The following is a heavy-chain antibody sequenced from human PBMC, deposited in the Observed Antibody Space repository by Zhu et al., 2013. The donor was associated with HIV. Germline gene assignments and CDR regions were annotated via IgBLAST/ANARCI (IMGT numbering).Heavy chain of an antibody. J-gene: IGHJ6*03. CDR3: ARSGYSYDTRLYYYYMDV. D-gene: IGHD5-18*01. Sequence: QVQLVQSGAEVKKPGASVKVSCKASGYTFTGYYMHWVRQAPGQGLEWMGWINPITGDSKYIQRFKGRVTMTRDTSTNTAYMELSSLRSEDTAVYYCARSGYSYDTRLYYYYMDVWGKGTTVTVSS. CDR2: INPITGDS. V-gene: IGHV1-2*02. CDR1: GYTFTGYY.